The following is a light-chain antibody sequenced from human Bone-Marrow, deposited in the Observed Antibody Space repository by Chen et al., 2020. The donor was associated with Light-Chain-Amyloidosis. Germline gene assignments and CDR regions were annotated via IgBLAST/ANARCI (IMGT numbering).Light chain of an antibody. CDR2: EVT. J-gene: IGLJ1*01. Sequence: QSALTHPASVSGSPGQPITISCTGTSSDVGGDNPISWYQQHPDKALKLRIYEVTNRPSWVPDRFSCSKSDNTASLSISGLQTEDEDDYFCISYSSTNTLVFGSGTRVTVL. CDR3: ISYSSTNTLV. V-gene: IGLV2-14*01. CDR1: SSDVGGDNP.